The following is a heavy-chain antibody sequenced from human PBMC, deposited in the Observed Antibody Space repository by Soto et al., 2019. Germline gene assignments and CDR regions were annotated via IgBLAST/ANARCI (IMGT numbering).Heavy chain of an antibody. CDR1: GFTFSSYA. V-gene: IGHV3-23*01. D-gene: IGHD2-15*01. CDR2: ISGSGGST. Sequence: GGSLRLSCAASGFTFSSYAMSWVRQAPGKGLEWVSAISGSGGSTYYADSVKGRFTISRDNSKNTLYLQMNSLRAEDTAVYYCAKEPGAAHCSGGSCYSGDWFDPWGQGTLVTVSS. J-gene: IGHJ5*02. CDR3: AKEPGAAHCSGGSCYSGDWFDP.